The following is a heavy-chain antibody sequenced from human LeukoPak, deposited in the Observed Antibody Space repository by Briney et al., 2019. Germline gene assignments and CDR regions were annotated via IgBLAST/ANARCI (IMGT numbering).Heavy chain of an antibody. J-gene: IGHJ4*02. CDR1: GGSISSGGYY. Sequence: SQTLSLTCTVSGGSISSGGYYWSWIRQPPGKGPEWIGEINHSGSTNYNPSLKSRVTISVDTSKNQFSLKLSSVTAADTAVYYCARADGGSGSYYADYWGQGTLVTVSS. D-gene: IGHD3-10*01. CDR2: INHSGST. CDR3: ARADGGSGSYYADY. V-gene: IGHV4-30-2*01.